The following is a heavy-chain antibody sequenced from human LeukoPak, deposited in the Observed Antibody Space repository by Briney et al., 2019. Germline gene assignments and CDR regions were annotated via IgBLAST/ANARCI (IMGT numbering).Heavy chain of an antibody. D-gene: IGHD5-24*01. CDR1: GYSFSSYW. Sequence: GESLKISCKGLGYSFSSYWNAWVRQRPGKGLEWMGIIYPGGSETRYDPSFQGQVTISADSSTSTAYLQWSSLRASDTAMYYCARASRDGYNQNFNHWGQGTLVTVSS. CDR2: IYPGGSET. V-gene: IGHV5-51*01. CDR3: ARASRDGYNQNFNH. J-gene: IGHJ4*02.